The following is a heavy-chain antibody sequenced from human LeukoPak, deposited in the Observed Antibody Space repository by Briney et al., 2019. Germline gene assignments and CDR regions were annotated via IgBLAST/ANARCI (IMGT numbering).Heavy chain of an antibody. J-gene: IGHJ4*02. Sequence: GGSLRLSCEASGFTFSNYWMHWVRQGPGQGLVWVARIGSDGGSISYADSVKGRFTISRDNSKNTLYLQMNSLRAEDTAVYYCARDAHYYDSSGSYYFDYWGQGTLVTVSS. CDR2: IGSDGGSI. CDR1: GFTFSNYW. V-gene: IGHV3-74*01. CDR3: ARDAHYYDSSGSYYFDY. D-gene: IGHD3-22*01.